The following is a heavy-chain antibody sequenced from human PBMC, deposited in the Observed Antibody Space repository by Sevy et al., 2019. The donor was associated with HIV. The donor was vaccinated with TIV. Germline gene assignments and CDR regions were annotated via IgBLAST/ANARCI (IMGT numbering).Heavy chain of an antibody. D-gene: IGHD4-17*01. V-gene: IGHV4-39*01. Sequence: SETLSLTCSVSGASISSSSYYWGWIRQPPGKGLEWIGSLDYSGSTYYTPALKSRGTISGDAPKNQFSLKLRSVTAADTAFYYCARYLRGDFAGGFDSWGQGALVTGSS. CDR2: LDYSGST. CDR1: GASISSSSYY. CDR3: ARYLRGDFAGGFDS. J-gene: IGHJ5*01.